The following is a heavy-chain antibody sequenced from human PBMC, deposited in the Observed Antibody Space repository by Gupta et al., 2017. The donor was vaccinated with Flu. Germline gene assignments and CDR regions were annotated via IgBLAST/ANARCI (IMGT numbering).Heavy chain of an antibody. Sequence: EVQLVESGGKLVQPGGSLRLSCAASGFTRSSYVMSWVRQAPGRGLEWISFISSSGSTYYGDPVRGRFTISRDNAKNSLYLQMSGLRDEDTAIYYCARGHWDNWGQGTLVTVSS. J-gene: IGHJ4*02. CDR2: ISSSGST. V-gene: IGHV3-48*03. CDR3: ARGHWDN. CDR1: GFTRSSYV.